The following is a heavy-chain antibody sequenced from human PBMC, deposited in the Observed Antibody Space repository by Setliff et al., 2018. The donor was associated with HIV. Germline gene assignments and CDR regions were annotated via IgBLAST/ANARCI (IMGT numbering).Heavy chain of an antibody. J-gene: IGHJ2*01. CDR3: ARGPAEWQIVVVPAAHWYFDL. CDR1: GGSFSGYY. Sequence: PSETLSLTCAVYGGSFSGYYWNWIRQSPGKGLEWIDEINHSGSTNYNPSLKSRITISVDTSKKQFSLKLNSVTAADTAVYYCARGPAEWQIVVVPAAHWYFDLWGRGTLVTVSS. CDR2: INHSGST. D-gene: IGHD2-2*01. V-gene: IGHV4-34*01.